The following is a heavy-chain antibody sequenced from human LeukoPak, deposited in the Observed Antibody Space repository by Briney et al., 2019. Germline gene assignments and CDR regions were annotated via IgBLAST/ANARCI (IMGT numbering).Heavy chain of an antibody. CDR1: GFTFSTCA. Sequence: PGGSLRLSCAASGFTFSTCAMTWVRQAPGKGLEWVSSISGNGGATYNADSVKGRFTISRDNSKNTLYLQMNSLRAEDTAVYYCAKDTVRKWELPSYFDYWGQGTLVTVSS. D-gene: IGHD1-26*01. CDR3: AKDTVRKWELPSYFDY. V-gene: IGHV3-23*01. CDR2: ISGNGGAT. J-gene: IGHJ4*02.